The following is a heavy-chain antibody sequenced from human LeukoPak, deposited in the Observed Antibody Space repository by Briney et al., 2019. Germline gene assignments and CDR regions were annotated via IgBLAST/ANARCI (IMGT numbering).Heavy chain of an antibody. V-gene: IGHV4-4*07. CDR1: GGSISSYY. Sequence: PSETLSLTCTVSGGSISSYYWSWIRQPAGKGLEWIGRIYTSGSTNYNPSLKSRVTMSVDTSKNQFSLKLSSVTAADTAVYYCARARFGELSARYYFDYWGQGTLVTVS. CDR2: IYTSGST. D-gene: IGHD3-10*01. CDR3: ARARFGELSARYYFDY. J-gene: IGHJ4*02.